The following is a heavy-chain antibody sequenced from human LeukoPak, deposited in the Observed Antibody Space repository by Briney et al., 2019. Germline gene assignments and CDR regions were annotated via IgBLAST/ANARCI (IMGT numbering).Heavy chain of an antibody. V-gene: IGHV1-2*02. Sequence: ASVKVSCKASGYTFTGYYMHWVRQAPGQGLEWMGWINPNSGGTNYAQKFQGRVTMTRDTSISTAYMELSRLRSDDTAVYYCARVPGIGGRLYYMDVWGKGTPVTVSS. CDR3: ARVPGIGGRLYYMDV. CDR1: GYTFTGYY. J-gene: IGHJ6*03. CDR2: INPNSGGT. D-gene: IGHD6-13*01.